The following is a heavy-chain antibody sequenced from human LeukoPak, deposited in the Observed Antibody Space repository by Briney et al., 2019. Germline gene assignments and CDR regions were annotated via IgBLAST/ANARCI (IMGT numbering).Heavy chain of an antibody. Sequence: ASVKVSCKASGYTFINYAINWGRQAPGQRPEWIGWINAGNGNTKYSQNFQGRVTMTEDTSTDTAYMELSSLRSEDTAVYYCTTQGGDPGYFDYWGQGTLVTVSS. CDR2: INAGNGNT. CDR3: TTQGGDPGYFDY. D-gene: IGHD3-16*01. CDR1: GYTFINYA. V-gene: IGHV1-3*01. J-gene: IGHJ4*02.